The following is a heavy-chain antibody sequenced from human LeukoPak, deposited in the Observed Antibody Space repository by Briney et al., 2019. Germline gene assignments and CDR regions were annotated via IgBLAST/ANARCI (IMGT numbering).Heavy chain of an antibody. CDR2: IWCDGSNK. J-gene: IGHJ3*02. Sequence: GGSLRLSCAASGFTFSSYGMHWVRQAPGKGLEWVAVIWCDGSNKYYADSVKGRFTISRDNSKNTLYLQMNSLRAEDTAVYYCARDTVGYAFDIWGQGTMVTVSS. CDR1: GFTFSSYG. V-gene: IGHV3-33*01. CDR3: ARDTVGYAFDI. D-gene: IGHD1-26*01.